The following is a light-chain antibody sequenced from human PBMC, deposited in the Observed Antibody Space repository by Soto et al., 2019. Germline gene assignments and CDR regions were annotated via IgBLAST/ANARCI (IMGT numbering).Light chain of an antibody. CDR1: QSLLHSDGHNY. Sequence: DIVMTQSPLSLPVTPGEPASISSRSSQSLLHSDGHNYLDWYLPQPRKSPKLLIYLGSQRASGVPDRISGGGSGTDFTLKIGSVEAEDVGVYYCMQALQTISFGQGTRLEIK. CDR3: MQALQTIS. J-gene: IGKJ5*01. V-gene: IGKV2-28*01. CDR2: LGS.